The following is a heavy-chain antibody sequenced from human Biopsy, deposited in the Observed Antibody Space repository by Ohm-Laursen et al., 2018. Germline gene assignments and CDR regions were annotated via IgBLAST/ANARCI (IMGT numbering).Heavy chain of an antibody. J-gene: IGHJ4*02. V-gene: IGHV1-8*01. D-gene: IGHD1-1*01. CDR2: MNPKSGKT. CDR1: GYTFTDYD. Sequence: ASVKVFCQASGYTFTDYDTICARHATGHGPECMGWMNPKSGKTGYEQKFRGRVTMTSATSISTAYMELSSLGSEDTAAYYCARAVRNQLVSEYWGQGALVTVSS. CDR3: ARAVRNQLVSEY.